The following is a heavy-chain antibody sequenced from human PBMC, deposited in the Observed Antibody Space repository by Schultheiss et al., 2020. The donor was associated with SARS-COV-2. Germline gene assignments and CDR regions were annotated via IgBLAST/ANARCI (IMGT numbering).Heavy chain of an antibody. J-gene: IGHJ4*02. Sequence: SVKVSCKASGGTFSSYAISWVRQAPGQGLEWMGRIIPIFGIANYAQKFQGRVTITADKSTSTVYMELSSLRSEDTAVYYCARGDYGGLYYFDYWGQGTLVTVSS. CDR3: ARGDYGGLYYFDY. CDR1: GGTFSSYA. CDR2: IIPIFGIA. V-gene: IGHV1-69*04. D-gene: IGHD4-23*01.